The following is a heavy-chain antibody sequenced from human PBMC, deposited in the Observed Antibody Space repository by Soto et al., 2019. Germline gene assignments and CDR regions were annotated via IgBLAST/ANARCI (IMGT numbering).Heavy chain of an antibody. J-gene: IGHJ4*02. D-gene: IGHD1-26*01. CDR3: AHRYGGNYYRWHFDF. Sequence: SGPTLVNPTQTLTLTCSFSGFSLTTSGAGVGWLRQPPGKALEWLALISWKDDKRYNPGLKNRLTITKDPSKNQVVLTMTNMDPVDTGTYYCAHRYGGNYYRWHFDFWGQGTLVTVSS. V-gene: IGHV2-5*01. CDR2: ISWKDDK. CDR1: GFSLTTSGAG.